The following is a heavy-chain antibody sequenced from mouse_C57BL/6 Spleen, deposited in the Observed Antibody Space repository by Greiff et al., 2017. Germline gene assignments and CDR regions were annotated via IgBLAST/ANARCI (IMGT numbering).Heavy chain of an antibody. CDR1: GYTFTSYW. J-gene: IGHJ3*01. Sequence: QVQLKESGAELVRPGTSVKLSCKASGYTFTSYWMHWVKQRPGQGLEWIGVIDPSDSYTNYNQKFKGKATLTVDTSSSTAYMQLSSLTSEDSAVYYCAREGRQLRLRFAYWGQGTLVTVSA. D-gene: IGHD3-2*02. V-gene: IGHV1-59*01. CDR3: AREGRQLRLRFAY. CDR2: IDPSDSYT.